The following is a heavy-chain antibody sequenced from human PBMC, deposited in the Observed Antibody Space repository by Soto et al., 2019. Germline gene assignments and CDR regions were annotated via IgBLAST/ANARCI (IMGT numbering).Heavy chain of an antibody. V-gene: IGHV3-23*01. D-gene: IGHD3-9*01. CDR3: AKARAEATSLVLRYFDWLGAFDI. CDR1: GFTFSSYA. J-gene: IGHJ3*02. CDR2: ISGSGGST. Sequence: GGSLRLSCAASGFTFSSYAMSWVRQAPGKGLEWVSAISGSGGSTYYADSVKGRFTISRDNSKNTLYLQMNSLRAEDTAVYDCAKARAEATSLVLRYFDWLGAFDIWGQGTMVTVSS.